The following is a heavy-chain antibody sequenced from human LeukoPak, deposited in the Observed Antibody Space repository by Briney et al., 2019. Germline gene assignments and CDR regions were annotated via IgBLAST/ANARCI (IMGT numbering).Heavy chain of an antibody. V-gene: IGHV3-23*01. J-gene: IGHJ3*02. CDR3: AKEGPLGRITMIVVFSRRPSVVFDI. Sequence: GGSLRLSCAASGFTFSSYGMSWARQAPGKGLEWVSAISGSGGSTYYADSVKGRFTISRDNSKNTLYLQMNSLRAEDTAVYYCAKEGPLGRITMIVVFSRRPSVVFDIGGQGTMVTVSS. CDR2: ISGSGGST. D-gene: IGHD3-22*01. CDR1: GFTFSSYG.